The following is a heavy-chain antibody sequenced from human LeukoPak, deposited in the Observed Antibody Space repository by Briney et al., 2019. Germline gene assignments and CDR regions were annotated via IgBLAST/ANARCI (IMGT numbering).Heavy chain of an antibody. CDR3: ARVRGLSPTNLT. D-gene: IGHD3-10*01. CDR2: IYHSGST. J-gene: IGHJ5*02. V-gene: IGHV4-38-2*02. CDR1: GYSISSGYY. Sequence: PSETLSLTCTVSGYSISSGYYWGWIRQPPGKGLEWIGSIYHSGSTYYNPSLKSRVTISVDTSKNQFSLKLSSVAAADTAVYYCARVRGLSPTNLTWGQGTLVTVSS.